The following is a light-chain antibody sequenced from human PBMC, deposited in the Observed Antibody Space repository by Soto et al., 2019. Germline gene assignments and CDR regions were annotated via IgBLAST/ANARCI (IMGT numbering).Light chain of an antibody. V-gene: IGLV3-21*02. Sequence: SYELTQPPSVSVAPGQTARITCGGNNSGSKSVHWYQQKPGQAPVLVVYDDSDRPSGIPERFSGSNSGNTATLTISRVEAGDEADYYCQVWDSSSDHGVFGGGTKVTVL. CDR1: NSGSKS. CDR2: DDS. J-gene: IGLJ2*01. CDR3: QVWDSSSDHGV.